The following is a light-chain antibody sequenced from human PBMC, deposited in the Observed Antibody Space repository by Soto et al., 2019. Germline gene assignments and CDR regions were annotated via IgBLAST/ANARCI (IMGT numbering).Light chain of an antibody. Sequence: EIVMTQSPATLSVSPGERATLSCSASQSVSNNLAWYQQKPGQAPSLLIYHASTRATGIPARFSGSGSGTEFTLTISSLQSEDFAVYYCQQYNQWPLTFGGGTKVEIK. V-gene: IGKV3-15*01. CDR2: HAS. CDR1: QSVSNN. CDR3: QQYNQWPLT. J-gene: IGKJ4*01.